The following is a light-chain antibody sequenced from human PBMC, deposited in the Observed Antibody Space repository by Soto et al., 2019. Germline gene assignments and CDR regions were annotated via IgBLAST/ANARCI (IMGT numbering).Light chain of an antibody. V-gene: IGKV3-11*01. J-gene: IGKJ1*01. Sequence: EIVLTQSPATLSLSPGERATLSCRASQSFSSYLAWYQNKPVKTPRLLIYDASNRAAGIPARFIGSGSGTDFTLTISSLEPEDFAVYYCQQRSDWPFGQGTKVDIK. CDR3: QQRSDWP. CDR2: DAS. CDR1: QSFSSY.